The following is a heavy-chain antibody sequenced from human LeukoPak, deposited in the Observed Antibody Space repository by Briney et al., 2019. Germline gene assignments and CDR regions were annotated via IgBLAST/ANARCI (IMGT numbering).Heavy chain of an antibody. V-gene: IGHV4-59*08. CDR3: AAQLGTADYYYGMDV. Sequence: PSETLSLTCTVSGGSISSYYWSWIRQPPGKGLEWIGYIYYSGSTNYNPSLKSRVTISVHTSKNQFSLKLSSVTAADTAVYSCAAQLGTADYYYGMDVWGQGTTVTVSS. D-gene: IGHD7-27*01. CDR2: IYYSGST. J-gene: IGHJ6*02. CDR1: GGSISSYY.